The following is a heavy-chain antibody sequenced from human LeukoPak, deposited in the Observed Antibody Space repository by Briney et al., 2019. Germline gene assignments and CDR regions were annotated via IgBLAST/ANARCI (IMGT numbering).Heavy chain of an antibody. J-gene: IGHJ3*02. Sequence: ASVKVSCKASGYTFTGYYLHWVRQAPGQGLEWTGRINPNTGGTNHAQMFQGRVTMTRDTTLSTVYMELSRLRSDDTAIYYCARQRMLQYGDFDIWGQGTMVTVSS. CDR1: GYTFTGYY. CDR3: ARQRMLQYGDFDI. CDR2: INPNTGGT. V-gene: IGHV1-2*02. D-gene: IGHD4-11*01.